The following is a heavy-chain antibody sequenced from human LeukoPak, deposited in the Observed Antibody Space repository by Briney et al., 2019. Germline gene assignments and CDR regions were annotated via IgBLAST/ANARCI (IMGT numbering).Heavy chain of an antibody. CDR1: GFPFSNYA. V-gene: IGHV3-23*01. J-gene: IGHJ4*02. Sequence: GGSLRLSCAASGFPFSNYAMTWVRQAPGKGLEWVSAVSRSGDSTYYADSVKGRFTISRDNSKNTLYLQMGSLRAEDTALYYCAKDLIAVGDGYYFDYWGQGTLVTVSS. CDR2: VSRSGDST. CDR3: AKDLIAVGDGYYFDY. D-gene: IGHD6-19*01.